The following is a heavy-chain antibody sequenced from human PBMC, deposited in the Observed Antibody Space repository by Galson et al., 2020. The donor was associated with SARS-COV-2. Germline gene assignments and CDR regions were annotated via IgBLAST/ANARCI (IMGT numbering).Heavy chain of an antibody. D-gene: IGHD5-18*01. J-gene: IGHJ6*02. CDR3: AGQQLDTAMATYYYYGMDV. Sequence: GGSLRLSCAASGFTFSSYSMNWVRQAPGKGLEWVSSISRSSSYIYYADSVKGRFTISRDNAKNSLYLQMNSLRAEDTAVYYCAGQQLDTAMATYYYYGMDVWGQGTTVTVSS. CDR1: GFTFSSYS. V-gene: IGHV3-21*01. CDR2: ISRSSSYI.